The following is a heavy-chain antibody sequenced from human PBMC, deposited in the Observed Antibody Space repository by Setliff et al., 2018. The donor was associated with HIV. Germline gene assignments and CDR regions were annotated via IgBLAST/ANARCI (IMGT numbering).Heavy chain of an antibody. CDR3: LLWTGYYTYWFFDL. V-gene: IGHV4-39*07. J-gene: IGHJ2*01. Sequence: PSETLSLTCDVSGGSISSDSYYWAWIRQPPGKGLEWIGTIYYSGSTHYNPSLKSRLTISVDMSKNQLSLKLSSATAADTAVYYCLLWTGYYTYWFFDLWGRGALVTVSS. CDR2: IYYSGST. CDR1: GGSISSDSYY. D-gene: IGHD3-3*01.